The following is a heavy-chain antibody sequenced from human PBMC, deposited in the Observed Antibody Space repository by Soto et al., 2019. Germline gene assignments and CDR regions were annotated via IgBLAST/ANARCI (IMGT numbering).Heavy chain of an antibody. CDR2: ISSSSSYT. CDR3: ERWGSELHAFDI. D-gene: IGHD1-26*01. V-gene: IGHV3-11*06. J-gene: IGHJ3*02. CDR1: GFTFSDYY. Sequence: GGSLRLSCAASGFTFSDYYMSWIRQAPGKGLEWVSYISSSSSYTNYADSVKGRFTISRDNAKNSLYLQMNSLRAEDTAVYYCERWGSELHAFDIWGQGTMVTVSS.